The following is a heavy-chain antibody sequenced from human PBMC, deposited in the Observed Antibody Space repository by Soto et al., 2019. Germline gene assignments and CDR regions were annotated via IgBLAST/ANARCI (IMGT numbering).Heavy chain of an antibody. CDR3: AIDRVITIFGVVEYYFDY. V-gene: IGHV3-23*01. CDR1: GFTFSSYA. J-gene: IGHJ4*02. D-gene: IGHD3-3*01. Sequence: EVQLLESGGGLVQPGGSLRLSCAASGFTFSSYAMSWVRQAPGKGLEWVSAISGSGGSTYYADSVKGRFTISRDNSKNTLYLQMNSLRAEDTAVYYCAIDRVITIFGVVEYYFDYWGQGTLVTVSS. CDR2: ISGSGGST.